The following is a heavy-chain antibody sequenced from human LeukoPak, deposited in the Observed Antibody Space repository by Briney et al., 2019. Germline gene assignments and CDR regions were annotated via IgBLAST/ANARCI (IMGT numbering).Heavy chain of an antibody. D-gene: IGHD3-10*01. CDR1: GFTFSSHG. Sequence: GGSLRLSCAASGFTFSSHGINWVRQAPGKGLEWVSGISPSGDITYYTDSVQGRFTISRDNGKNSLYLQMNSLRVEDTAVYYCAKLAKYFYGSETFYFFEHWGQGTPVTASS. V-gene: IGHV3-23*01. CDR2: ISPSGDIT. J-gene: IGHJ4*02. CDR3: AKLAKYFYGSETFYFFEH.